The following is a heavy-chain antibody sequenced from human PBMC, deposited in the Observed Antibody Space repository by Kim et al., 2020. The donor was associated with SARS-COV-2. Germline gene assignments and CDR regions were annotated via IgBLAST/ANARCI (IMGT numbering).Heavy chain of an antibody. Sequence: ASVKVSCKASGYTFTSYYMHWVRQAPGQGLEWMGIINPSCVNTSYAQKFQGRVTMTRDTSTSTVYMELSSLRSEDTAVYYCARSNSGYYYGSGSYSNNDHTFDYWGRGTLVTVSS. CDR3: ARSNSGYYYGSGSYSNNDHTFDY. D-gene: IGHD3-10*01. J-gene: IGHJ4*02. CDR2: INPSCVNT. CDR1: GYTFTSYY. V-gene: IGHV1-46*01.